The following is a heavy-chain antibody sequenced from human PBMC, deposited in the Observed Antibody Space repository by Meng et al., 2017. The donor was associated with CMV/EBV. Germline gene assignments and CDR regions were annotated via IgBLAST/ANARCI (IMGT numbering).Heavy chain of an antibody. CDR2: VSYSGNT. D-gene: IGHD5-24*01. Sequence: GSLRLSCSVSGVSITSFYWTWVRQAPGKGLEWIGYVSYSGNTNYNPSFRSRVTISRETSRNPFSLHLTSVTAADTAVYFCARDAYNSFDSWGLGTLVTVSS. J-gene: IGHJ4*02. V-gene: IGHV4-59*01. CDR1: GVSITSFY. CDR3: ARDAYNSFDS.